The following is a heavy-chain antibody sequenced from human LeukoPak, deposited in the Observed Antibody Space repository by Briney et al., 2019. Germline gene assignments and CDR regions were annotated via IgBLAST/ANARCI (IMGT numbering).Heavy chain of an antibody. Sequence: GGSLRLSCAASGFTFSTYSMNWVRQAPGKGLEWVSSISTSSTYIYYADSVKGRFTISRDNAKNSLYLQMNSLRAEDTAVYYCARVFAPRDQLLENWFDPWGQGTLVTVSS. J-gene: IGHJ5*02. CDR3: ARVFAPRDQLLENWFDP. V-gene: IGHV3-21*01. CDR2: ISTSSTYI. CDR1: GFTFSTYS. D-gene: IGHD2-2*01.